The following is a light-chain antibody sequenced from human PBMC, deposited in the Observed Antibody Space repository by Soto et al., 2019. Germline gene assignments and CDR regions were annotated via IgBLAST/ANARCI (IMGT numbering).Light chain of an antibody. CDR1: QSVSNN. Sequence: EMVMTQAPAILSVSPLDIVALSVRAGQSVSNNLAWYQQKPGQTPRLVIYGASNRATGVPARFSGSGSGTDFTLTISSLQSEDFAVYYCLQYDDWHRTFGQGTKVDIK. CDR2: GAS. CDR3: LQYDDWHRT. J-gene: IGKJ1*01. V-gene: IGKV3-15*01.